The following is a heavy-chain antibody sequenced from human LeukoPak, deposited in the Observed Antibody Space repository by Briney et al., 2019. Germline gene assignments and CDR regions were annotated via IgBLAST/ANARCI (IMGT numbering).Heavy chain of an antibody. Sequence: PSETLSFTCTVSGVSMTYYYWAWIRQPPGKTLEWIVYAYYSGRTDYNPSLKGRVSISVDRSRSSNQFSLTLSSVTAADTAVYYCARVSSVITTSFDYWGQGILVTVSS. CDR1: GVSMTYYY. D-gene: IGHD3-22*01. J-gene: IGHJ4*02. V-gene: IGHV4-59*01. CDR3: ARVSSVITTSFDY. CDR2: AYYSGRT.